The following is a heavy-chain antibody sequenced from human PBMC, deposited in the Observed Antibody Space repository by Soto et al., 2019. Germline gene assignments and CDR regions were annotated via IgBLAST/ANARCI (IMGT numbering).Heavy chain of an antibody. V-gene: IGHV5-51*01. J-gene: IGHJ3*02. CDR2: IYPGDSDT. D-gene: IGHD1-20*01. Sequence: PXESVTTSGPGSGLSFTAYWSGLVRQMPGKGLEWLGVIYPGDSDTRYSPSFQRQVIISADWSISTAYLQWSSLKASDTAMYYCARASHNVNWFPEAFDIWGQGTMVIV. CDR3: ARASHNVNWFPEAFDI. CDR1: GLSFTAYW.